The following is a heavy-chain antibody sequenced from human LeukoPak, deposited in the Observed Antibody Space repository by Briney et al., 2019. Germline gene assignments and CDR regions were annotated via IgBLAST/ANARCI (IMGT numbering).Heavy chain of an antibody. CDR1: GGSISSGGYS. V-gene: IGHV4-30-2*01. D-gene: IGHD5-18*01. Sequence: SQTLSLTCAVSGGSISSGGYSWSWIRQPPGKGLEWIGYIYHSGSTYYNPSLKSRVTISVDRSKNQFSLKLSSVTAADTAVYYCPRGNSYGYGGLGYWGQGTLVTVSS. CDR2: IYHSGST. J-gene: IGHJ4*02. CDR3: PRGNSYGYGGLGY.